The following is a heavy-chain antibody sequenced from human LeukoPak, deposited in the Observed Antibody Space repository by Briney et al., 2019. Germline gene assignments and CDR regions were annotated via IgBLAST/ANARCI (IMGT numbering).Heavy chain of an antibody. CDR1: GVSFSGYY. CDR2: INHNGST. J-gene: IGHJ6*03. CDR3: ARGMRRAKYYYYYMDV. Sequence: SETLSLTCAVYGVSFSGYYWSWIRQPPGKGLEWIGEINHNGSTNYNPSLKSRVTISVDTSKNQFSLKLSSVTAADTAVYYCARGMRRAKYYYYYMDVWGKGTTVTVSS. V-gene: IGHV4-34*01.